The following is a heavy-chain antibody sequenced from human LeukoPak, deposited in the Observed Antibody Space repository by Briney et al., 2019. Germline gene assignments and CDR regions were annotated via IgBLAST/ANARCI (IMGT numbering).Heavy chain of an antibody. CDR2: IYYSGRT. CDR3: GRHRTAINKYGPYDAFDI. V-gene: IGHV4-39*01. J-gene: IGHJ3*02. D-gene: IGHD3-10*01. CDR1: GVSINSGDYY. Sequence: PSETLSLTCTVSGVSINSGDYYWGWIRQPPGKGLEWIGTIYYSGRTYYNPPLKSRVTISEGTSKNQFSLRLTSVTAADTAIYYCGRHRTAINKYGPYDAFDIWGQGTMVTVSS.